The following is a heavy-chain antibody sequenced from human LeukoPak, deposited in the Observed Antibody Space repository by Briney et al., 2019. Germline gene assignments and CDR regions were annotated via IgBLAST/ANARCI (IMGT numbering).Heavy chain of an antibody. V-gene: IGHV5-51*01. D-gene: IGHD2-15*01. CDR3: ARPVGYCSGGSCYFDY. J-gene: IGHJ4*02. Sequence: GESLKISCNGSGYXFTSYWICWVRQMPGKGLEWKGIIYPGDSDTRYSPSFQGQVTISADKSISTAYLQWSSLKASDTAMYYCARPVGYCSGGSCYFDYWGQGTLVTVSS. CDR2: IYPGDSDT. CDR1: GYXFTSYW.